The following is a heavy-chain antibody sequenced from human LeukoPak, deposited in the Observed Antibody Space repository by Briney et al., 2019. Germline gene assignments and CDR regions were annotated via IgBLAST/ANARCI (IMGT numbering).Heavy chain of an antibody. CDR1: GFTFSSYA. Sequence: GGSLRLSCAASGFTFSSYAMSWVRQAPGKGLEWVLAVSGSGGSTYYADSVKGRFTISRDNSKNTLCLQMNSLRAEDTAVYYCAKDPLYDSSGYYYNYWGQGTLVTVSS. V-gene: IGHV3-23*01. CDR2: VSGSGGST. D-gene: IGHD3-22*01. CDR3: AKDPLYDSSGYYYNY. J-gene: IGHJ4*02.